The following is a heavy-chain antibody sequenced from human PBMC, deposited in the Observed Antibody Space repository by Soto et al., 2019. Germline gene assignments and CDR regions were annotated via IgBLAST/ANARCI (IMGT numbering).Heavy chain of an antibody. V-gene: IGHV3-66*01. CDR1: GFTVSSNY. Sequence: EVQLVESGGGLVQPGGSLRLSCAASGFTVSSNYMSWVRQAPGKGLEWVSVIYSGGSTYYADSVKGRFTISSDNSKNTLYLQMNSLRAEDTAVYYCARDRIAVAGNPEYFQHWGQGTLVTVSS. CDR2: IYSGGST. D-gene: IGHD6-19*01. CDR3: ARDRIAVAGNPEYFQH. J-gene: IGHJ1*01.